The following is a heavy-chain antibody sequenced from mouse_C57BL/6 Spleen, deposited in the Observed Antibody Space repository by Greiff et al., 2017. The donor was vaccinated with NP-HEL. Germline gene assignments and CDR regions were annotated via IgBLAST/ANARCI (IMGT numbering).Heavy chain of an antibody. Sequence: EVKLVESGGGLVQPKGSLKLSCAASGFSFNTYAMNWVRQAPGKGLEWVARIRSKSNNYATYYADSVKDRFTISRDDSESMLYLQMNNLKTEDTAMYYCVRQGGNSAWFAYWGQGTLVTVSA. CDR3: VRQGGNSAWFAY. CDR2: IRSKSNNYAT. D-gene: IGHD2-1*01. J-gene: IGHJ3*01. V-gene: IGHV10-1*01. CDR1: GFSFNTYA.